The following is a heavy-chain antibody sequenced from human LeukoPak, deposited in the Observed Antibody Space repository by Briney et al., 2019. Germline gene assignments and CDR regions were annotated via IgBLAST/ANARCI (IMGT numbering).Heavy chain of an antibody. Sequence: SVKVSCKASGGTFSSYAISWVRQAPGQGLEWMGRIIPILGIANYAQKFQGRVTITADKSTSTAYMELSSLRSEDTAVYYCARRPTYYDFWSGYYRLFNWFDPWGQGTLVTVSS. CDR3: ARRPTYYDFWSGYYRLFNWFDP. CDR1: GGTFSSYA. CDR2: IIPILGIA. D-gene: IGHD3-3*01. J-gene: IGHJ5*02. V-gene: IGHV1-69*04.